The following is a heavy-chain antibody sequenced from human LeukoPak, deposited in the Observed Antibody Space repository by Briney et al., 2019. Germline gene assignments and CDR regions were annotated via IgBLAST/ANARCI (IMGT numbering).Heavy chain of an antibody. J-gene: IGHJ6*02. CDR1: GGTFSSYA. CDR2: IIPIFGTA. CDR3: ARGNPIDYGMDV. V-gene: IGHV1-69*13. Sequence: GASVKVSFKASGGTFSSYAISWVRQAPGQGLEWMGGIIPIFGTANYAQKFQGRVTITADESTSTAYMELSSLRSGDTAVYYCARGNPIDYGMDVWGQGTTVTVSS.